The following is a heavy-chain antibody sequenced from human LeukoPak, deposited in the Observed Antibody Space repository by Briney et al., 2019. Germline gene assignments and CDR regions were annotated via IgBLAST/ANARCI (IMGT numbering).Heavy chain of an antibody. CDR1: GYRLTNNW. Sequence: GESLKISCKISGYRLTNNWIGWVRQVPGKGREWMGLIYPGDSDTRYSPSFQGQVTFSVDASISTAYLQLSGLRASDTAIYYCVRFGLTSSLDYWGQGTLVTVSS. J-gene: IGHJ4*02. V-gene: IGHV5-51*01. D-gene: IGHD6-13*01. CDR2: IYPGDSDT. CDR3: VRFGLTSSLDY.